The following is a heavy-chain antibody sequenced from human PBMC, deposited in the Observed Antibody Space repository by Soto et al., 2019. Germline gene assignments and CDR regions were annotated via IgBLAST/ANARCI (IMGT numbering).Heavy chain of an antibody. CDR1: GFTLSNYR. V-gene: IGHV3-74*01. Sequence: VQLMESGGGLVQPGGSLRLSCTASGFTLSNYRMHWVRQAPGKGLVWVSRIYSAGSTTNYADAVKGRFTISRDNAKNTMYLQMNSLRAEESATYYCARDPGYSGHDGIFDSWGQGVLVTVSS. CDR2: IYSAGSTT. J-gene: IGHJ4*02. D-gene: IGHD5-12*01. CDR3: ARDPGYSGHDGIFDS.